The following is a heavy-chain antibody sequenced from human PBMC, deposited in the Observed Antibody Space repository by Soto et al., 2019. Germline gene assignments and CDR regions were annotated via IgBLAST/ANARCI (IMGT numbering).Heavy chain of an antibody. D-gene: IGHD3-22*01. J-gene: IGHJ6*02. CDR3: AREGGVSYYYDSSGYGMDV. Sequence: ASVKVSCKASGYTFTSYAMHWVRQAPGQRLEWMGWINAGNGNTKYSQKFQGRVTITRDTSASTAYMELSSLRSEDTAVYYCAREGGVSYYYDSSGYGMDVWGQGTTVTSP. CDR1: GYTFTSYA. CDR2: INAGNGNT. V-gene: IGHV1-3*01.